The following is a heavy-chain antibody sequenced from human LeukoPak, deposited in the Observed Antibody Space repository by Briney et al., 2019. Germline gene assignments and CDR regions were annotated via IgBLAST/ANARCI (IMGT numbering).Heavy chain of an antibody. D-gene: IGHD3-22*01. V-gene: IGHV3-13*01. Sequence: AGGSLRLSCAASGFTFSSYDMHWVRQATGKVLEWVSAIGTAGDTYYPGSVKGRFTISRENAKNSLYLQMNSLRAGDTAVYYCARGLSSGYYYADAFDIWGQGTMVTVSS. CDR3: ARGLSSGYYYADAFDI. CDR1: GFTFSSYD. CDR2: IGTAGDT. J-gene: IGHJ3*02.